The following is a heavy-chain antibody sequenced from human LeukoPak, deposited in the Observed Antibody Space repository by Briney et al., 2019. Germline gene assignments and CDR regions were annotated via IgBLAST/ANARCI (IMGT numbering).Heavy chain of an antibody. CDR2: ISYDGSNK. D-gene: IGHD3-22*01. J-gene: IGHJ4*02. Sequence: GGSLRLSCAASGFTFSSYGMHWVRQAPGKGLEWMAVISYDGSNKYYADSVKGRFTISRDNSKNTLYLQMNSLRAEDTAVYYCAKGDSGYYYVAMDYFDYWGQGTLVTVSS. V-gene: IGHV3-30*18. CDR1: GFTFSSYG. CDR3: AKGDSGYYYVAMDYFDY.